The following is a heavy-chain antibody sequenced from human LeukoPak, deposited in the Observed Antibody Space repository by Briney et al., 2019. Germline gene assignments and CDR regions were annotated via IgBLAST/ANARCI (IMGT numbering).Heavy chain of an antibody. CDR2: IIPIFGTA. CDR1: GGTFSSYA. Sequence: GASVKVSCKASGGTFSSYAISWVRQAPGQGLEWMGRIIPIFGTANYAQKFQGRVTMTTDESTSTAYMELSSLRSEDTAVYYCARDSGYCTNGVCYPFDYWGQGTLVTVSS. J-gene: IGHJ4*02. CDR3: ARDSGYCTNGVCYPFDY. D-gene: IGHD2-8*01. V-gene: IGHV1-69*05.